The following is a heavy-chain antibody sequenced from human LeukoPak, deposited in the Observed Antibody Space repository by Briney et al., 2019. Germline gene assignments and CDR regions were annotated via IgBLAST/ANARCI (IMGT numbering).Heavy chain of an antibody. Sequence: RASVKVSCKASGYNLNTYHMHWVRQAPGQGLEWMGIITSTGTTTICAQKFQGRVTMTRDTSTSTVYMGLSSVRSDDTAVYYCATEYVRTHYFDWWGQEPWSPSPQ. V-gene: IGHV1-46*02. CDR2: ITSTGTTT. CDR3: ATEYVRTHYFDW. J-gene: IGHJ4*01. CDR1: GYNLNTYH. D-gene: IGHD3-16*01.